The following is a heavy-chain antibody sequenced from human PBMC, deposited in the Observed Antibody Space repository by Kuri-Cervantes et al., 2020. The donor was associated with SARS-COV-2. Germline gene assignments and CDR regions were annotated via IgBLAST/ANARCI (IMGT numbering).Heavy chain of an antibody. CDR3: ARHGAVVGGYYYPMDV. CDR1: GGSFSGYY. J-gene: IGHJ6*02. D-gene: IGHD6-19*01. Sequence: SETLSLTFAVYGGSFSGYYWSWIRQPPGKGLEWIGEINHSRSTNYTPFLKSRVTISVDTSKNQFSLKLNSVTAADTSVYYCARHGAVVGGYYYPMDVWGQGTTVTVSS. V-gene: IGHV4-34*01. CDR2: INHSRST.